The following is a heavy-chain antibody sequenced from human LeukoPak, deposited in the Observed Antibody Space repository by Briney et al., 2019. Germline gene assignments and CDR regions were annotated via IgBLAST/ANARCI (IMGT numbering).Heavy chain of an antibody. CDR1: GGSISSGSYY. CDR2: INHSGTT. V-gene: IGHV4-39*07. CDR3: ARRTGTYYYDSSGYSPWRYYFDY. Sequence: SQTLSLTCTVSGGSISSGSYYWSWIRQPPGKGLEWIGDINHSGTTNYSPSLKSRVTISVDTSKNQFSLKLSSVTAADTAVFYCARRTGTYYYDSSGYSPWRYYFDYWGQGTLVTVSS. D-gene: IGHD3-22*01. J-gene: IGHJ4*02.